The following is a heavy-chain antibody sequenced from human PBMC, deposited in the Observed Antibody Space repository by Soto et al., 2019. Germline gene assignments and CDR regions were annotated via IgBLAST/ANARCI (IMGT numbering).Heavy chain of an antibody. CDR1: GFTFSSYG. Sequence: PVGTLRLSCAASGFTFSSYGMHWVRLAPGKGLEWVAVISYDGSNKYYADSVKGRFTISRDNSKNTLYLQMNSLRAEDTAVYYCAKDSRYDFWSGYYPGYVDYWGQGTLVTVSS. CDR3: AKDSRYDFWSGYYPGYVDY. J-gene: IGHJ4*02. CDR2: ISYDGSNK. V-gene: IGHV3-30*18. D-gene: IGHD3-3*01.